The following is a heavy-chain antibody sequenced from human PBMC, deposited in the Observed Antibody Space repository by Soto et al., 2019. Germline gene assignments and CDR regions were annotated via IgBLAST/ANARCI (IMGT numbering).Heavy chain of an antibody. Sequence: GESLKISCAASGFTFSSYSMNWVRQAPGKGLEWVSYISSSSSTIYYADSVKGRFTISRDNAKNSLYLQMNSLRDEDTAVYYCAREDSTSKLSAFDIWGQGTMVTVSS. CDR3: AREDSTSKLSAFDI. J-gene: IGHJ3*02. CDR2: ISSSSSTI. D-gene: IGHD2-2*01. V-gene: IGHV3-48*02. CDR1: GFTFSSYS.